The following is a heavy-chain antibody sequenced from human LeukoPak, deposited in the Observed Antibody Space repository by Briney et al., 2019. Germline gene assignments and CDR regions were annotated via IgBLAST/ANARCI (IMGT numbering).Heavy chain of an antibody. D-gene: IGHD4-17*01. J-gene: IGHJ3*02. Sequence: GGSLRLSCAASGFTFSSYAMSWVRQAPGKGLEWVSAISGSGGSTYYADSVKGRFTISRDNSKNTLYLQRNSLRAEDTAVYYCAKDTVVRGAFDIWGQGTMVTVSS. CDR2: ISGSGGST. CDR1: GFTFSSYA. V-gene: IGHV3-23*01. CDR3: AKDTVVRGAFDI.